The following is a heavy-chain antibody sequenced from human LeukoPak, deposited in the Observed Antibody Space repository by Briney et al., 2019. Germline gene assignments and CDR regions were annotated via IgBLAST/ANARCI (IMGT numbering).Heavy chain of an antibody. V-gene: IGHV5-51*01. CDR3: ARHYSNYENYYYGMDV. D-gene: IGHD4-11*01. Sequence: GESLKICCEGSGYSFTSYWIGGVRQMAGKGLEWMGIIYPGDSDTRYSPSFEGQVTISADKSISTAYLQWSSLKASDTAMYYCARHYSNYENYYYGMDVWGQGTTVTVSS. CDR1: GYSFTSYW. CDR2: IYPGDSDT. J-gene: IGHJ6*02.